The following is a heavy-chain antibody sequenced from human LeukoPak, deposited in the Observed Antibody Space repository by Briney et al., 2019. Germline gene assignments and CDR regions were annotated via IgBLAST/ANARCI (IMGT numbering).Heavy chain of an antibody. V-gene: IGHV3-30*18. Sequence: GGSLRLSCAASGFTFSSYGMHWVRQAPGKGLEWVAVISYDGSNKYYADSVKGRFTISRDNSKNTLYLQTNSLRAEDTAVYYCAKLSSRGDYEINWGQGTPVTVSS. CDR2: ISYDGSNK. J-gene: IGHJ4*02. D-gene: IGHD4-17*01. CDR1: GFTFSSYG. CDR3: AKLSSRGDYEIN.